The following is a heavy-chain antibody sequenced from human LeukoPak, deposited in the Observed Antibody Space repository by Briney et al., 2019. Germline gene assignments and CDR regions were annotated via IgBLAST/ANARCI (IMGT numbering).Heavy chain of an antibody. CDR3: ARANPLYCSSTTCLFDY. V-gene: IGHV1-2*02. CDR2: INPNSGDT. J-gene: IGHJ4*02. D-gene: IGHD2-2*01. CDR1: GYIFTGCY. Sequence: ASVNVSCKASGYIFTGCYMHWVRQAPGQGFEWMGWINPNSGDTNYAQKFQGRVTMTRDTSISKSHMELSRLRSDDTAVYYCARANPLYCSSTTCLFDYWGQGTLATVSS.